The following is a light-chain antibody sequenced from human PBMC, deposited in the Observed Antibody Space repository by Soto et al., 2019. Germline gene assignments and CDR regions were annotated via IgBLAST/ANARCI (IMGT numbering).Light chain of an antibody. CDR3: QQYGSSSWT. CDR2: ATS. V-gene: IGKV3-20*01. J-gene: IGKJ1*01. CDR1: QSVSSSY. Sequence: EIVLTQSPGTLSLSPGERATLSCRASQSVSSSYLAWYQQKPGQPPRLVMYATSSRATGIPARFSGSGSGTDFTLTISRLEPEDFAVYYCQQYGSSSWTFGQGTKVDTK.